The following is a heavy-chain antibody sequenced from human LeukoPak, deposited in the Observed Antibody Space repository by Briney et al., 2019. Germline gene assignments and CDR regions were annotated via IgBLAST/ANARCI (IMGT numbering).Heavy chain of an antibody. CDR1: GFTFSSYA. CDR2: ISGSGGST. Sequence: GGSLRLSCAASGFTFSSYAMSWVRQAPGKGLEWVSAISGSGGSTYYADSVKGRFTISRDNSKNTLYLQMNSLRAEDTAVYYCAKGVLENDYVWGIPIRWGQGTLFTVSS. V-gene: IGHV3-23*01. D-gene: IGHD3-16*01. J-gene: IGHJ4*02. CDR3: AKGVLENDYVWGIPIR.